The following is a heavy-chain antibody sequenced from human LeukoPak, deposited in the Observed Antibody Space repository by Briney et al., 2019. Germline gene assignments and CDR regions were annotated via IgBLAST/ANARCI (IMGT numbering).Heavy chain of an antibody. D-gene: IGHD2-15*01. CDR1: GYSISSGYY. CDR3: ARGGLRSGGSCYIN. V-gene: IGHV4-38-2*01. Sequence: PSETLSLTCAVSGYSISSGYYWGWIRQPPGKGLEWIGEINHSGSTDYNPSLKSRVTISVDTSKNQFSLKLSSVTAADTAVYYCARGGLRSGGSCYINWGQGTLVTVSS. CDR2: INHSGST. J-gene: IGHJ4*02.